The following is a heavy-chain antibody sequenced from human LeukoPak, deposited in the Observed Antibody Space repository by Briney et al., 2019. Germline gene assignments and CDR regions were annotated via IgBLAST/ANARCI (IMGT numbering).Heavy chain of an antibody. CDR3: ARLHGGDWYSDY. CDR2: ISYDGSNK. CDR1: GFAFSRYA. J-gene: IGHJ4*02. D-gene: IGHD6-19*01. Sequence: GGSLRLSCAASGFAFSRYAMHWVRQAPGKGLEYMAVISYDGSNKQYADSVKGRFTISRDNSKNTLYVEMNSLRAEDTAVYYCARLHGGDWYSDYWGQGTLVTVSS. V-gene: IGHV3-30-3*01.